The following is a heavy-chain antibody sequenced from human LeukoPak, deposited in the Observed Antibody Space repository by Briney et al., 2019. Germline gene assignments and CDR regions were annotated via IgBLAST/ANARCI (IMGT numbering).Heavy chain of an antibody. CDR3: AKHSGSYSGGLPIDY. CDR1: GFTFSSYA. V-gene: IGHV3-23*01. Sequence: GGSLRLSCAASGFTFSSYAMSWVGQAPGKGLEWVSAISGSGGSTYYADSVKGRFTISRDNSKNTLYLQMNSLRAEDTAVYYCAKHSGSYSGGLPIDYWGQGTLVTVSS. D-gene: IGHD1-26*01. CDR2: ISGSGGST. J-gene: IGHJ4*02.